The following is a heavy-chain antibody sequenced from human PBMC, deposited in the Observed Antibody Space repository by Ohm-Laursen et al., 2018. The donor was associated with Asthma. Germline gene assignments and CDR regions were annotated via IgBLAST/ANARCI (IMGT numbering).Heavy chain of an antibody. Sequence: SVKASCKASGGTFSSYAISWVRQAPGQGLEWMGGIIPIFGTANYAQKFQGRVTITADESTSTAYMELSSLRSEDTAVYYCARSHYDSSVVFDYWGQGTLVTVSS. CDR2: IIPIFGTA. D-gene: IGHD3-22*01. CDR3: ARSHYDSSVVFDY. J-gene: IGHJ4*02. CDR1: GGTFSSYA. V-gene: IGHV1-69*13.